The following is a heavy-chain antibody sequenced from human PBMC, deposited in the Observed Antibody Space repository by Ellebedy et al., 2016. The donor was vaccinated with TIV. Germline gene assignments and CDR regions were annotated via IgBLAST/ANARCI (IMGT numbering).Heavy chain of an antibody. CDR1: GGSISSSSYY. D-gene: IGHD6-13*01. Sequence: SETLSLTXTVSGGSISSSSYYWGWIRQPPGKGLEWIGSIYYSGSTYYNPFLKSRVTISVDTSKNQFSLKLSSVTAADTAVYYCEGIAAAGTGLVDYYYYGMDVWGQGTTVTVSS. V-gene: IGHV4-39*07. J-gene: IGHJ6*02. CDR2: IYYSGST. CDR3: EGIAAAGTGLVDYYYYGMDV.